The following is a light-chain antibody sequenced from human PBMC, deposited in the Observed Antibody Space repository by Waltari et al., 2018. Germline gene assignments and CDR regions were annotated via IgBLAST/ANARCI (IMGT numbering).Light chain of an antibody. CDR2: GVS. J-gene: IGKJ4*01. CDR1: QSGTGN. CDR3: QHYNNWPLT. V-gene: IGKV3-15*01. Sequence: SCRASQSGTGNLAWYQQKPGQAPRLLIYGVSFRATDIPARFSGSGSGTDFTLTISSLQSEDFATYYCQHYNNWPLTFGGGTKVEIK.